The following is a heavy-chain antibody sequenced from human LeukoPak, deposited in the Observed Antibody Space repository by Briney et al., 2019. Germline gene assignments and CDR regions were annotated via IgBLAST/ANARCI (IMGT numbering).Heavy chain of an antibody. CDR3: AKFGSGWTQDYYYYYGMDV. V-gene: IGHV3-9*01. Sequence: GGSLRLSCAASGFTFDDYAMHWVRQAPGKGLEWVSGISWNSGSIGYADSVKGRFTISRDNAKNSLYLQMNSLRAEDTALYYCAKFGSGWTQDYYYYYGMDVWGQGTTVTVSS. CDR1: GFTFDDYA. D-gene: IGHD6-25*01. J-gene: IGHJ6*02. CDR2: ISWNSGSI.